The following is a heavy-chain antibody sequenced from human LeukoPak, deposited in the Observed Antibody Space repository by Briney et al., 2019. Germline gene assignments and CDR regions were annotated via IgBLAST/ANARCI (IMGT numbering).Heavy chain of an antibody. CDR3: ARCIGSSSFARWFDP. D-gene: IGHD6-6*01. CDR1: GGSISSCY. J-gene: IGHJ5*02. Sequence: PSETLSLTCTVSGGSISSCYWSWIRQPPGKGLEWIGYIYYSGSTSYSPSLKSRVTISADTSKNQFSLKLSSVTAADTAVYYCARCIGSSSFARWFDPWGQGTLVTVSS. V-gene: IGHV4-59*01. CDR2: IYYSGST.